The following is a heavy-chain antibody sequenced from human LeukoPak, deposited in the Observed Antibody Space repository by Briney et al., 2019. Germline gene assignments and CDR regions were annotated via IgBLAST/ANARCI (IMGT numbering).Heavy chain of an antibody. D-gene: IGHD5-18*01. CDR2: ISYDGSNK. CDR3: AKSEIQLWLRPSDY. CDR1: GFTFSSYA. Sequence: GRSLRLSCAASGFTFSSYAMHWVRQAPGKGLEWVAVISYDGSNKYYADSVKGRFTISRDNSKNTLYLQMNSLRAEDTAVYYCAKSEIQLWLRPSDYWGQGTLVTVSS. V-gene: IGHV3-30-3*02. J-gene: IGHJ4*02.